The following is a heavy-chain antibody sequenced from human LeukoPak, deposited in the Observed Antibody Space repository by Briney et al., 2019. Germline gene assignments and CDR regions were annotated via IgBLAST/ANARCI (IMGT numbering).Heavy chain of an antibody. J-gene: IGHJ5*02. V-gene: IGHV4-34*01. Sequence: SETLSLTCAVYGGSFSGYYWSWIHQPPGKGLEWIGEINHSGSTNYNPSLKSRVTISVDTSKNQFSLKLSSVTAADTAVYYCARRGPRITMVRGVIYSWFDPWGQGTLVTVSS. CDR3: ARRGPRITMVRGVIYSWFDP. CDR2: INHSGST. CDR1: GGSFSGYY. D-gene: IGHD3-10*01.